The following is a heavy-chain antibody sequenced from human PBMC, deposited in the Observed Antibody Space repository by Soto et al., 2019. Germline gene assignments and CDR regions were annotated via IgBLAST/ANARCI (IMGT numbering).Heavy chain of an antibody. D-gene: IGHD2-2*01. CDR2: IYHSGST. V-gene: IGHV4-4*02. CDR1: GGAIGRSNY. CDR3: ARDEYCSSTSCYENGMDV. J-gene: IGHJ6*02. Sequence: SETLSLTCAVSGGAIGRSNYWSGGRQPPEKGLEWIGEIYHSGSTNYNPSLKSRVTISVDKSKNQFSLKLSSVTAADTAVYYCARDEYCSSTSCYENGMDVWGQGTTVTVSS.